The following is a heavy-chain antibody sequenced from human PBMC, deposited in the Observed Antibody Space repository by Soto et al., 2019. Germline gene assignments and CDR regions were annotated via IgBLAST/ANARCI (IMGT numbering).Heavy chain of an antibody. CDR1: GFTFSAYA. D-gene: IGHD3-10*01. V-gene: IGHV3-30*04. J-gene: IGHJ4*02. CDR2: ISFDGRKT. CDR3: ATLENDTGNLYYFDY. Sequence: QVQLVESGGGVVQPGRSLRLSCAASGFTFSAYAMHWVRQAPGKGLEWVAVISFDGRKTYYTDSMKGRFTISRDNSKDTLNLQMNSLRAEDTAVYHCATLENDTGNLYYFDYWGQGTLVTVSS.